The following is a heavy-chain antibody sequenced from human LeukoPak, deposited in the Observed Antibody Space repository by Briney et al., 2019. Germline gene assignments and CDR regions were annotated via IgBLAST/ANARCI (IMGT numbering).Heavy chain of an antibody. CDR1: GFTVSSNY. J-gene: IGHJ3*02. CDR3: ARARSSYGYGDAFDI. Sequence: GGSLRLSCAASGFTVSSNYMSWVRQAPGKGLEWVSVIYSGGSTYYADSVKGRFTISSDNSKNTLYLQMNSLRAEDTAVYYCARARSSYGYGDAFDIWGQGTMVTVSS. CDR2: IYSGGST. V-gene: IGHV3-66*01. D-gene: IGHD5-18*01.